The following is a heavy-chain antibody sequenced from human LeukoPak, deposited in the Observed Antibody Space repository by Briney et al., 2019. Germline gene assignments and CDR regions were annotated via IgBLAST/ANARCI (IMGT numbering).Heavy chain of an antibody. CDR3: ARAYSSSSDYFDY. CDR1: GGSISSYY. V-gene: IGHV4-59*01. Sequence: SETLSLTCTVSGGSISSYYWSWIRQPPGKGLEWIGYIYYSGSTNYNPSLKSRATISVDTSKNQFSLKLSSVTAADTAVYYCARAYSSSSDYFDYWGQGTLVTVSS. J-gene: IGHJ4*02. CDR2: IYYSGST. D-gene: IGHD6-6*01.